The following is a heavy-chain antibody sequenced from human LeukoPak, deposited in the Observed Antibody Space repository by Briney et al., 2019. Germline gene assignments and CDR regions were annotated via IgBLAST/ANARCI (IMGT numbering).Heavy chain of an antibody. CDR1: GFSFSSYW. CDR3: VRDWYRSFDY. V-gene: IGHV3-7*01. CDR2: IKQDGSET. Sequence: GGSLRLSCAASGFSFSSYWMTWVRQAPGKGLEWVANIKQDGSETYYVDSVKGRFTMSRDNAKNSLYLQMNSLRAEDTAVYYCVRDWYRSFDYWGQGTLVTVSS. J-gene: IGHJ4*02. D-gene: IGHD6-13*01.